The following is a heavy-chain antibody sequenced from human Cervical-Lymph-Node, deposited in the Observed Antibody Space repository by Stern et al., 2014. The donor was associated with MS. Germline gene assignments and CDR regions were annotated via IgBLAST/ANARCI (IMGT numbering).Heavy chain of an antibody. D-gene: IGHD5-18*01. J-gene: IGHJ4*02. CDR1: GGTFSSYA. CDR2: IIPLFGTA. V-gene: IGHV1-69*01. Sequence: QLVQSGAEVKKPGSSGKVSCKASGGTFSSYAINWVRQAPGQGLEWMGRIIPLFGTANYAQKFQGRISITADESTRTTYMELSSLRSGDTAVYYCARALDTAMLHLHYWGQGTLVTVSS. CDR3: ARALDTAMLHLHY.